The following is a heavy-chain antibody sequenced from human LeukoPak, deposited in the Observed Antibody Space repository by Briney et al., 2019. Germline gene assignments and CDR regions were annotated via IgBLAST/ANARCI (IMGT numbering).Heavy chain of an antibody. V-gene: IGHV3-23*01. Sequence: PGGSLRLSCAASGFTFSSYAMSWFRQAPGKGLEWVSAISGSGGSTYYADSVKGRFTISRDNSKNTLYLQMNSLRAEDTAVYYCAKRRTHIVVVPAAIGAFDIWGQGTMVTVSS. CDR3: AKRRTHIVVVPAAIGAFDI. D-gene: IGHD2-2*01. CDR2: ISGSGGST. J-gene: IGHJ3*02. CDR1: GFTFSSYA.